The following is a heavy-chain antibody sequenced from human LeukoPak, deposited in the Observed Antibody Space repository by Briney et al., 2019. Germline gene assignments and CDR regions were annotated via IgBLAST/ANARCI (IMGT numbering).Heavy chain of an antibody. V-gene: IGHV3-30*04. Sequence: PGRSLRLSCAASGFTFSSYAMHWVRQAPGKGLEWVAVISYDGSNKHYADSVKGRFTISRDNSKNTLYLQMNSLRAEDTAVYYCARAYSYADFDYWGQGTLVTVSS. CDR2: ISYDGSNK. CDR1: GFTFSSYA. D-gene: IGHD5-18*01. J-gene: IGHJ4*02. CDR3: ARAYSYADFDY.